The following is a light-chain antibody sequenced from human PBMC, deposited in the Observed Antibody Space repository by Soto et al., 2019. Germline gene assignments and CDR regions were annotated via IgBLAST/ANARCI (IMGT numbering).Light chain of an antibody. Sequence: QPVLTQSPSASASLGASVKLTCTLNSGHSNYAIAWHQQQPEKGPRYLMKLNSDGSHSKGDGIPDRFSGSSSGPERYLTISSLQSEDEADYYCQTWDTGIRVVFGGGTQLTVL. V-gene: IGLV4-69*01. J-gene: IGLJ2*01. CDR2: LNSDGSH. CDR1: SGHSNYA. CDR3: QTWDTGIRVV.